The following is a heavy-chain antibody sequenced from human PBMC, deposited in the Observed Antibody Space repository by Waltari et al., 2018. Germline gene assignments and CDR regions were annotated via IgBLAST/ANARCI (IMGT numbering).Heavy chain of an antibody. Sequence: EVQLVESGGVVVQPGGSLRLSCAASGFTFEDYAMHWVRPAPGKGLEWVSLISWDGGSTYYADSVKGRFTISRDNSKNSLYLQMNSLRAEDTALYYCAKEKTTVTTGVFDYWGQGTLVTVSS. CDR1: GFTFEDYA. D-gene: IGHD4-17*01. CDR3: AKEKTTVTTGVFDY. V-gene: IGHV3-43D*04. J-gene: IGHJ4*02. CDR2: ISWDGGST.